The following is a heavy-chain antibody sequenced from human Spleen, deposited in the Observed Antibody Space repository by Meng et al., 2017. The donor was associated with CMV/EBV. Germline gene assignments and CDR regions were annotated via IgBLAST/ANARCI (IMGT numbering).Heavy chain of an antibody. CDR1: GFTFTSYW. D-gene: IGHD6-13*01. V-gene: IGHV3-7*04. Sequence: GESLKISCVASGFTFTSYWMTWVRQAPGKGLEWVANINQEGSEKYYVDSVKGRFTISRDNSRNSLYLQMNSLRVEDTAVYYCARVAAAGRGMDVWGQGTTVTVSS. CDR2: INQEGSEK. J-gene: IGHJ6*02. CDR3: ARVAAAGRGMDV.